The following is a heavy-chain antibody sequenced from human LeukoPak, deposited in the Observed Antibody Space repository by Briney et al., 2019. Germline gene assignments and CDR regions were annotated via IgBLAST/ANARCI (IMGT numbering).Heavy chain of an antibody. Sequence: GRSLRLSCAASGFTFSTYWMHWVRQAPGKGLVWVSRVDTDGSTTNHADSVKGRFTISRDNAKNTLYLQMSGLRAEDTAVYYCARGHLSHPVWMDVWGQGTTVTVSS. CDR3: ARGHLSHPVWMDV. V-gene: IGHV3-74*01. CDR2: VDTDGSTT. J-gene: IGHJ6*02. CDR1: GFTFSTYW. D-gene: IGHD3-16*01.